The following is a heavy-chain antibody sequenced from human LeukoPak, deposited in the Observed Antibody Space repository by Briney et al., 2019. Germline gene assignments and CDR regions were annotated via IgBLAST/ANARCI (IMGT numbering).Heavy chain of an antibody. CDR3: ARSSGQLPNGLFFDS. CDR1: GFTFSDYY. Sequence: GRSPSLSCAASGFTFSDYYMSWIRQAPGQGLECVSYISSSGSYTNYADSVKGRFTISRDNAKNSLYLQMNSLRAEDTAVYYCARSSGQLPNGLFFDSWGQGTLVTVSS. D-gene: IGHD2-2*01. V-gene: IGHV3-11*06. CDR2: ISSSGSYT. J-gene: IGHJ4*02.